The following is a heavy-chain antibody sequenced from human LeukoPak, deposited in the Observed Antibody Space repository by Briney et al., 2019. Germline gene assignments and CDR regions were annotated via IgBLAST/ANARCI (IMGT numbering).Heavy chain of an antibody. Sequence: SQTLSLTCDISGDSVSSYSAGWEWIRQSPARGLVWLRSTYKGNKKYKDYLVCVKSRITINPATSKNQLSLQLNSVTPEDTATYCCAREPVVVVPAASTNWFDPWGQGTLVTVSS. D-gene: IGHD2-2*01. V-gene: IGHV6-1*01. CDR3: AREPVVVVPAASTNWFDP. CDR2: TYKGNKKYK. J-gene: IGHJ5*02. CDR1: GDSVSSYSAG.